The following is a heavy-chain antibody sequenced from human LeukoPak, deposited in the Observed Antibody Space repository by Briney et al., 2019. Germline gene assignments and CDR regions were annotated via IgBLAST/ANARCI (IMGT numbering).Heavy chain of an antibody. CDR3: VTGGHYFGN. V-gene: IGHV3-15*01. CDR1: GFTFRGYT. J-gene: IGHJ4*02. Sequence: GGSLRLSCAASGFTFRGYTMCWVRQAPGKGLEWVGRIKRKSDGGTPEYAAPVKGRFTISRDDSINTLYLQMNSLKTDDSAVYHCVTGGHYFGNWGQGTLVTVSP. CDR2: IKRKSDGGTP.